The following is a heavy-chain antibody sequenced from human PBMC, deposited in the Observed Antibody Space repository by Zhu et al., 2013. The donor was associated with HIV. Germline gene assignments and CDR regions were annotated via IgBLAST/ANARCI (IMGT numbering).Heavy chain of an antibody. CDR2: IIPLFDTP. J-gene: IGHJ4*02. V-gene: IGHV1-69*06. CDR3: ARDQGGSSWSLYAYYFDY. Sequence: QVQLVQSEAEVKKPGSSVKVSCKASGGTFSNYAISWVRQAPGQGLQWVGGIIPLFDTPTYAQKFQGRVTITADKSTSTAYMELSSLRSEDTAVYYCARDQGGSSWSLYAYYFDYWGQGTLVTVSS. CDR1: GGTFSNYA. D-gene: IGHD6-13*01.